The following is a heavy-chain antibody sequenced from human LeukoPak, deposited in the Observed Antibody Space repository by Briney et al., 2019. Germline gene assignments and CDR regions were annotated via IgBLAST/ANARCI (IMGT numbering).Heavy chain of an antibody. CDR1: GFTVSSNY. J-gene: IGHJ6*03. Sequence: GGSLRLSCAASGFTVSSNYMSWVRQAPGKGLVWVSRINSDGSSTSYADSVKGRFTISRDNAKNTLYLQMNSLRAEDTAVYYCASEVLRFLESAYYYYMDVWGKGTTVTVSS. D-gene: IGHD3-3*01. CDR3: ASEVLRFLESAYYYYMDV. CDR2: INSDGSST. V-gene: IGHV3-74*01.